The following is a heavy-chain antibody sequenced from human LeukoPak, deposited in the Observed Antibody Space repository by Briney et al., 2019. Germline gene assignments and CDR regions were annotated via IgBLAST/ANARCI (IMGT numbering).Heavy chain of an antibody. CDR1: GYAFSSYG. J-gene: IGHJ4*02. CDR3: ARGAPRGVWNFYFDY. Sequence: ASVKVSCKASGYAFSSYGIGWVRQAPGQGLEWMGWVGPYNRKTNYSQKFQGRVTMTTDTSTNTAYLELRTLRSDDAAVYYCARGAPRGVWNFYFDYWGQGTLVTVSS. V-gene: IGHV1-18*01. CDR2: VGPYNRKT. D-gene: IGHD1-7*01.